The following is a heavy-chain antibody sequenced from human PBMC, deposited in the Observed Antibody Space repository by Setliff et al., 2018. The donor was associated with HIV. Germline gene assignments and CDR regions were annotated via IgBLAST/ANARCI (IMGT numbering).Heavy chain of an antibody. CDR1: GGSISSGGYY. V-gene: IGHV4-31*03. CDR2: IHHSGST. CDR3: ASGRVRQSRKFGGVIVLPPFDY. Sequence: SETLSLTCTVSGGSISSGGYYWSWIRQHPGKALEWIGYIHHSGSTFYNPSLKSRLIMSVDTSKSQFSLRLSSVTAADTAVYYCASGRVRQSRKFGGVIVLPPFDYWGQGTLVTVSS. D-gene: IGHD3-16*02. J-gene: IGHJ4*02.